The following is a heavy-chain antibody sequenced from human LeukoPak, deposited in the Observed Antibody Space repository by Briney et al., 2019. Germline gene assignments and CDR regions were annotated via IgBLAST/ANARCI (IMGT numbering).Heavy chain of an antibody. CDR1: EFTFNRYA. CDR2: ISGSGGST. Sequence: GGSLRLSCAASEFTFNRYAMTWVRQAPGKGLEWVSSISGSGGSTYYADCVKGRFTISRDNSKNTLYLQMNSLRAEDTAVYYCAKEAGWVGSSITWGQGTLVTVSS. V-gene: IGHV3-23*01. CDR3: AKEAGWVGSSIT. D-gene: IGHD3-10*01. J-gene: IGHJ4*02.